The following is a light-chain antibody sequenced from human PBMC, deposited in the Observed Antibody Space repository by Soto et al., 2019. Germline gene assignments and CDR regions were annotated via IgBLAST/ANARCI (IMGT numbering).Light chain of an antibody. CDR3: TSYVGNDIWL. CDR1: SSDVGAYKY. Sequence: QSALTQPPSASGSPGQSVTISCTGTSSDVGAYKYVSWYQQYPGKAPKLMIYEVTKRPSGVPDRFSGSKSGNTASLTVSGLQAEDEADYYCTSYVGNDIWLFGGGTKVPS. V-gene: IGLV2-8*01. CDR2: EVT. J-gene: IGLJ3*02.